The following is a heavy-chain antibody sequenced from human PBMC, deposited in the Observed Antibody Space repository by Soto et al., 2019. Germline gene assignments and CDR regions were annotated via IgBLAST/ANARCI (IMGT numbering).Heavy chain of an antibody. Sequence: KPSETLSLTCTVSGGSISSSSYYWGWIRQPPGKGLEWIGSIYYSGSTYYNPSLKSRVTISVDTSKNQFSLKLSSVTAADTAVYYCARLSYDSSGYYYVGGFAFDIWGQGTMVTVSS. CDR2: IYYSGST. V-gene: IGHV4-39*01. J-gene: IGHJ3*02. CDR1: GGSISSSSYY. D-gene: IGHD3-22*01. CDR3: ARLSYDSSGYYYVGGFAFDI.